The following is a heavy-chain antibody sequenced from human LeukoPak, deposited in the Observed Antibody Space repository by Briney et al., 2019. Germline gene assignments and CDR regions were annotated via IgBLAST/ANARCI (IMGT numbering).Heavy chain of an antibody. V-gene: IGHV1-8*01. CDR3: ARENGAFDP. Sequence: GASLKVSCKASGYTFTSYDINWVRRPTGQRLEWMGGMNPNSGNTGYAQKFQGRVSMTRNTSISTAYMELSSLRSEDTAVYYCARENGAFDPWGQGTLVTVSS. J-gene: IGHJ5*02. D-gene: IGHD4-17*01. CDR2: MNPNSGNT. CDR1: GYTFTSYD.